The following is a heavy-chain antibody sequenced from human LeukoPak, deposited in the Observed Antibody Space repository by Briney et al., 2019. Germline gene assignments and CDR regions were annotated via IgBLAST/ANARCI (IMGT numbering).Heavy chain of an antibody. CDR1: GFIFSSYG. CDR3: ARELAAATDY. CDR2: ITGSGGST. D-gene: IGHD6-13*01. Sequence: GGSLRLSCAVSGFIFSSYGMSWVRQAPGKGLEWVSAITGSGGSTHYADSVKGRFTISRDNSKNTLYLQMNSLRAEDTAVYYCARELAAATDYWGQGTLVTVSS. J-gene: IGHJ4*02. V-gene: IGHV3-23*01.